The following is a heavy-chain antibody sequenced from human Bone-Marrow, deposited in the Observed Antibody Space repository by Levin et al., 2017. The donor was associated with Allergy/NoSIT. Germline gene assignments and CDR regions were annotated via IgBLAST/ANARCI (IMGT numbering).Heavy chain of an antibody. D-gene: IGHD3-3*01. Sequence: GGSLRLSCAASGFTFSSYWMSWVRQAPGKGLEWVANIKQDGSEKYYVDSVKGRFTISRDNAKNSLYLQMNSLRAEDTAVYYCARETLTLEWLLQNYYYYYYMDVWGKGTTVTVSS. J-gene: IGHJ6*03. CDR3: ARETLTLEWLLQNYYYYYYMDV. CDR2: IKQDGSEK. V-gene: IGHV3-7*03. CDR1: GFTFSSYW.